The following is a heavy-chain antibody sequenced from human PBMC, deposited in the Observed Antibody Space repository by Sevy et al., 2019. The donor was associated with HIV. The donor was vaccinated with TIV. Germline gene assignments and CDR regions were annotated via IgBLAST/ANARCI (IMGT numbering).Heavy chain of an antibody. D-gene: IGHD6-13*01. CDR3: ARRAYGSSHYFDY. J-gene: IGHJ4*02. CDR1: GDSITSSSYY. Sequence: SETLSLTCSVSGDSITSSSYYWGWIRQPAGKGLEWIGIIYYRGNTYYNPSLKSRVTIFVDTSKNHFSLKLTSVTAADTAFYYCARRAYGSSHYFDYWGQGTLVTVSS. V-gene: IGHV4-39*02. CDR2: IYYRGNT.